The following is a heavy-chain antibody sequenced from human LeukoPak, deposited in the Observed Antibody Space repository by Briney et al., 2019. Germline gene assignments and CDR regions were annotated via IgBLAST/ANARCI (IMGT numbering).Heavy chain of an antibody. D-gene: IGHD3-3*01. Sequence: RAGGSLRLSCAASGFTFDDYGMSWVRQAPGKGLEWVSGINWNGGSTGYADSVKGRFTISRDNAKNSLYLQMNSLRAEDTALYYCARNQRSASYDFWSGYYALYYYYMDVWGKGTTVTVSS. CDR2: INWNGGST. V-gene: IGHV3-20*04. CDR1: GFTFDDYG. J-gene: IGHJ6*03. CDR3: ARNQRSASYDFWSGYYALYYYYMDV.